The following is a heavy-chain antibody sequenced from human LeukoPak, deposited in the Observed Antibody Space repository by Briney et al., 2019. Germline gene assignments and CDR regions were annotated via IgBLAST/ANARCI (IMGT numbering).Heavy chain of an antibody. J-gene: IGHJ4*02. D-gene: IGHD2-2*02. Sequence: GGSLRLSCAASGFTFSSYSMNWVRQAPGKGLEWVSYISSSSSTIYYADSVKGRFTISRDNAKNSLYLQMNSLRAEDTAVYYCASRPTPRYCXSTSCYTVDYWGQGTLVTVSS. CDR2: ISSSSSTI. CDR3: ASRPTPRYCXSTSCYTVDY. CDR1: GFTFSSYS. V-gene: IGHV3-48*01.